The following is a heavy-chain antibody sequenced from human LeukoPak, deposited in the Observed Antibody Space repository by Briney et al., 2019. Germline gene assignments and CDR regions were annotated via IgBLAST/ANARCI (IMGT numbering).Heavy chain of an antibody. J-gene: IGHJ4*02. CDR2: IYNSGNT. CDR3: VRDRELTY. Sequence: PAETLSLTCTVSDGSISIYYWSLIRQPPGKGLEWIGYIYNSGNTDYNPSLKGRVTISVDTSKNQFSLKLSSVTVADTAVYYCVRDRELTYWGQGTLVTVSS. V-gene: IGHV4-59*01. D-gene: IGHD1-26*01. CDR1: DGSISIYY.